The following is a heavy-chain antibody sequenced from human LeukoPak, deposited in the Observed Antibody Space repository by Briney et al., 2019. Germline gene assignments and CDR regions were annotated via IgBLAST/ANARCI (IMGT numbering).Heavy chain of an antibody. J-gene: IGHJ5*02. Sequence: GSLQISCQGSGSPFTKSRGGCARKLPGKGLEWMGIIYPGDSATRNSPSFQGQGTISTRKAISTAYLRWSSLKASDTAMYYCARHESIQHGRNWFDRWGQGPLVTVPS. CDR1: GSPFTKSR. CDR3: ARHESIQHGRNWFDR. D-gene: IGHD6-6*01. V-gene: IGHV5-51*01. CDR2: IYPGDSAT.